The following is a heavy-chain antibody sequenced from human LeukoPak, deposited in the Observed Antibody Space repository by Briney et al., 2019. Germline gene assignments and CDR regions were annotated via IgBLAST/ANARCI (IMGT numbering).Heavy chain of an antibody. CDR2: IYYSGST. Sequence: SETLSLTCTVSGGSISSSSYYWGWIRQPPGKGLEWIGSIYYSGSTYYNPSLKSRVTISVDMSKNQFSLKLISVTAADTAVYYCARGAYDFWSGYYYPGYYYYMDVWGKGTTVTVSS. V-gene: IGHV4-39*07. CDR1: GGSISSSSYY. J-gene: IGHJ6*03. CDR3: ARGAYDFWSGYYYPGYYYYMDV. D-gene: IGHD3-3*01.